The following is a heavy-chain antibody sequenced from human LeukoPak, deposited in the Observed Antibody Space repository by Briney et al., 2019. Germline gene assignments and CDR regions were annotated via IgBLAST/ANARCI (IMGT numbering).Heavy chain of an antibody. D-gene: IGHD2-15*01. CDR1: GYSISSGYY. Sequence: MTSETLSLTCTVSGYSISSGYYWGWVRQPPGKGLEWIGSIYHSGTTYYNPSLKSRVTISVDTSKNQFSLKLSSVTAADTAVYYCARSPPLGYCSGGSCYALYYFDYWGQGTLVTVSS. CDR2: IYHSGTT. CDR3: ARSPPLGYCSGGSCYALYYFDY. V-gene: IGHV4-38-2*02. J-gene: IGHJ4*02.